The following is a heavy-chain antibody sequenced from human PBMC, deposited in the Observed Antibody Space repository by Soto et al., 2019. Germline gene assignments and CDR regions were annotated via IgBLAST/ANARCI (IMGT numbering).Heavy chain of an antibody. J-gene: IGHJ4*02. CDR3: AKDHHEGAASYYFDY. V-gene: IGHV3-30*18. D-gene: IGHD1-26*01. Sequence: QVQLVESGGGVVQPGRSLRLSCAASGFTFSSYGLHWVRQAPGKGLEWVAVISYVGNDKHYADSVKGRFTISRDNSKNTLYLQMNSLRTEDTAMYYCAKDHHEGAASYYFDYWGQGALVTVSS. CDR2: ISYVGNDK. CDR1: GFTFSSYG.